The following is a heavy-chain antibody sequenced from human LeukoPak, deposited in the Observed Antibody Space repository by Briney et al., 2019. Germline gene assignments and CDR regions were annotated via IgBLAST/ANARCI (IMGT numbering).Heavy chain of an antibody. D-gene: IGHD6-13*01. CDR2: IYSGGST. Sequence: GGSLRLSCAASGFTVSSNYMSWVRQAPGKGLEWVSIIYSGGSTYYADSVTGRFTISRDNFKNTLYLQMNSLRAEDTAMYYCARGGSSSWFDYWGQGTLVTVSS. CDR3: ARGGSSSWFDY. J-gene: IGHJ4*02. CDR1: GFTVSSNY. V-gene: IGHV3-53*01.